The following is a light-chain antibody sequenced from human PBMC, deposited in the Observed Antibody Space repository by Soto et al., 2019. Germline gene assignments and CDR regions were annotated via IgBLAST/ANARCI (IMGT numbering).Light chain of an antibody. CDR2: DSS. Sequence: DIVLTQSPATLSVSPGESAPLSCRASQSVSRALAWYQHVPGQAPRLLIYDSSTRATGVPARFSGSGSGTRFTLTISSLQSEDFAVYYCQQYNSWPPRYTFGQGTKLEI. V-gene: IGKV3-15*01. J-gene: IGKJ2*01. CDR3: QQYNSWPPRYT. CDR1: QSVSRA.